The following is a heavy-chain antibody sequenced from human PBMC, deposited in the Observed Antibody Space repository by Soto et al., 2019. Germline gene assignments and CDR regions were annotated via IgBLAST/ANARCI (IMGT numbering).Heavy chain of an antibody. J-gene: IGHJ6*02. Sequence: SVKVSCTASGGTFSSYAISWVRQAPGQGLEWMGGIIPIFGTANYAQKFQGRVTITADESTSTAYMELSSLRSEDTAVYYCARGTVAGPYYYYYGMDVWGQGTTVTVSS. CDR1: GGTFSSYA. CDR3: ARGTVAGPYYYYYGMDV. V-gene: IGHV1-69*13. D-gene: IGHD1-7*01. CDR2: IIPIFGTA.